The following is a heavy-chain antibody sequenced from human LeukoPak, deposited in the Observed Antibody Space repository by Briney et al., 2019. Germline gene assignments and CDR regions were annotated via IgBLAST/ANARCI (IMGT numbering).Heavy chain of an antibody. CDR1: GDSMRNYY. D-gene: IGHD5-18*01. Sequence: PSETLSLTCNVSGDSMRNYYWNWIRQTPGKGLEWIGHLYYSGSTSTTYNPSLTSRVIISLDAPKNQFSLKLSSVTAADTAVYYCARGAQGYSYGYGYWGQGTLVTVSS. J-gene: IGHJ4*02. CDR2: LYYSGST. CDR3: ARGAQGYSYGYGY. V-gene: IGHV4-59*01.